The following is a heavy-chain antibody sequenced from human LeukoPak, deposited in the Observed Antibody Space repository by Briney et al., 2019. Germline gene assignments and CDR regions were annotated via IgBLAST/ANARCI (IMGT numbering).Heavy chain of an antibody. D-gene: IGHD1-7*01. CDR2: INTNTGNP. Sequence: ASVKVSCKASGYTFTSYAMNWVRRAPGQGLEWMGWINTNTGNPTYAQGFTGRFVFSLDTSVSTAYLQISSLKAEDTAVYYCARDGDEDWNYRYYYYYYMDVWGKGTTVTVSS. J-gene: IGHJ6*03. CDR1: GYTFTSYA. CDR3: ARDGDEDWNYRYYYYYYMDV. V-gene: IGHV7-4-1*02.